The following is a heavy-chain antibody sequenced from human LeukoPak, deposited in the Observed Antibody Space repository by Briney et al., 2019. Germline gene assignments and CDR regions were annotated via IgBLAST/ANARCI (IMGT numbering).Heavy chain of an antibody. Sequence: GGSLRLSCAASGFTFSSYSMNWVRQAPGKGLEWVSYISSSSSTIYYADSVKGRFTISIDNAKNSLYLQMNSLRDEDTAVYYCARDSADYYYYGMDVWGQGTTVTVSS. V-gene: IGHV3-48*02. CDR2: ISSSSSTI. J-gene: IGHJ6*02. CDR1: GFTFSSYS. CDR3: ARDSADYYYYGMDV.